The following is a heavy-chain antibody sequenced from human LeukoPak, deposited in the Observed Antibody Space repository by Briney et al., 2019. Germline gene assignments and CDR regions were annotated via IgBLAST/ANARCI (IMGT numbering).Heavy chain of an antibody. CDR2: ISPRGNT. Sequence: PSETLSLTCNVSGASMSDNYWSWIRQPAGRGLEWLGRISPRGNTYYNPSLNSRVTISLDTSANQFSLKLRPETAAHTAGYYCARGGHSYGTFDSWGRGALVTVSS. V-gene: IGHV4-4*07. D-gene: IGHD1-7*01. CDR1: GASMSDNY. CDR3: ARGGHSYGTFDS. J-gene: IGHJ4*02.